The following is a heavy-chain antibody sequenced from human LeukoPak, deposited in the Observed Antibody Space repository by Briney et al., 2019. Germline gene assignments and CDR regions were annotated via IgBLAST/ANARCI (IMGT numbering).Heavy chain of an antibody. CDR3: AKGVDIVATIFSGNWFDP. D-gene: IGHD5-12*01. CDR2: ISGSGGST. J-gene: IGHJ5*02. CDR1: GFTFSSYA. Sequence: GGSLRLSCAASGFTFSSYAMSWVRQAPGQGLEWVSAISGSGGSTYYADSVKGRFTISRDNSKNTLYLQMNSLRAEDTAVYYCAKGVDIVATIFSGNWFDPWGQGTLVTVSS. V-gene: IGHV3-23*01.